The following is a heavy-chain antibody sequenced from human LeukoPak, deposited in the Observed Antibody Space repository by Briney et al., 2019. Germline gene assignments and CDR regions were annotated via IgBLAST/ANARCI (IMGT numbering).Heavy chain of an antibody. CDR3: TTEHIAAAGIGDY. CDR1: GFTFSNAW. CDR2: IKSKTDGGTT. D-gene: IGHD6-13*01. J-gene: IGHJ4*02. V-gene: IGHV3-15*01. Sequence: GGSLRLSCAASGFTFSNAWMSRVRQAPGKGLEWVGRIKSKTDGGTTDYAAPVKGRFTISRDDSKNTLYLQMNSLKTEDTAVYYCTTEHIAAAGIGDYWGQGTLVTVSS.